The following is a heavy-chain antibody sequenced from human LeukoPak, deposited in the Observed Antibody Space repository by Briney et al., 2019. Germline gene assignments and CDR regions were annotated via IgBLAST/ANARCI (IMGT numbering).Heavy chain of an antibody. J-gene: IGHJ3*02. V-gene: IGHV3-48*02. D-gene: IGHD2-21*02. CDR3: AREPPMVVTATLGDAFDI. Sequence: GGSLRLSCAASGFTFSSYSMNWVRQAPGKGLEWVSYISSSSSTIYYADSVKGRFTISRGNAKNSLYLQMNSLRDEDTAVYYCAREPPMVVTATLGDAFDIWGQGTMVTVSS. CDR1: GFTFSSYS. CDR2: ISSSSSTI.